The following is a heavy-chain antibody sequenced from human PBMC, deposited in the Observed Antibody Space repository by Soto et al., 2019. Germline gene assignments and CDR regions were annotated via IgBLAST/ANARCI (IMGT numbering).Heavy chain of an antibody. CDR3: VSDRGYGHASVPYS. Sequence: QAQLVESGGGVVQPGRSLRVSCAASGFAFSSYGMHWVRQAPGTGLEWVAVISYDGSLQHYADSVKGRFTISRDNSKTMVLLQISSLRAEDTAVYYCVSDRGYGHASVPYSWGQGTLVSVSS. CDR2: ISYDGSLQ. D-gene: IGHD5-18*01. V-gene: IGHV3-30*03. J-gene: IGHJ4*02. CDR1: GFAFSSYG.